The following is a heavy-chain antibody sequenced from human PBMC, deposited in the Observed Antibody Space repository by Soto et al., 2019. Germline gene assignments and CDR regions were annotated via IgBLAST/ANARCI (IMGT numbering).Heavy chain of an antibody. CDR3: ARDPMPDYFYYGMDV. CDR2: IYYTGSA. Sequence: PSETLSLTCTVSGGSISSRDYYWSWVRQFPGRGLEWIGYIYYTGSAYYNPSLKSRVTISLDTSKNQFSLRLTSVTAADTAVYYCARDPMPDYFYYGMDVWGQGTMVTVSS. J-gene: IGHJ6*02. D-gene: IGHD2-2*01. V-gene: IGHV4-30-4*01. CDR1: GGSISSRDYY.